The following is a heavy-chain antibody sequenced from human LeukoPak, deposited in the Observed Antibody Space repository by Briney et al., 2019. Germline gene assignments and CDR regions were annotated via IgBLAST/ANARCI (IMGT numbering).Heavy chain of an antibody. Sequence: SETLSLTCAVSGGSISSSNWWSWVRQPPGKGLEWIGEIYHSGSTNYNPSLKSRVTISVDKSKNQFSLKLSSVTAADTAVYYCARNGTMVRGVISYWGQGTLVTVSS. CDR2: IYHSGST. V-gene: IGHV4-4*02. CDR3: ARNGTMVRGVISY. CDR1: GGSISSSNW. J-gene: IGHJ4*02. D-gene: IGHD3-10*01.